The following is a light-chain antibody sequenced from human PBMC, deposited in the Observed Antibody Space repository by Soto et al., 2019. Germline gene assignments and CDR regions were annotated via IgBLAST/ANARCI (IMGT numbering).Light chain of an antibody. CDR3: QQYNNWHPLYT. V-gene: IGKV3-15*01. Sequence: EIVMTQSPATLSVSPGERATLSCRASQSVSSNLAWYQHKPGQAPRLLIYGASTRATGIPARFSGSGSGTAFTLTISSLHSQDFAVYYCQQYNNWHPLYTFGQGTKREIK. CDR2: GAS. CDR1: QSVSSN. J-gene: IGKJ2*01.